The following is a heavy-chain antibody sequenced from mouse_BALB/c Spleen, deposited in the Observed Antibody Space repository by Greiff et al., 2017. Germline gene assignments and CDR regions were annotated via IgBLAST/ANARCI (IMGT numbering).Heavy chain of an antibody. D-gene: IGHD2-4*01. Sequence: EVKLQESGGGLVKPGGSLKLSCAASGFTFSSYTMSWVRQTPEKRLEWVATISSGGSYTYYPDSVKGRFTISRDNAKNTLYLQMSSLKSEDTAMYYCTREGDYDDWFAYWGQGTLVTVSA. V-gene: IGHV5-6-4*01. CDR2: ISSGGSYT. J-gene: IGHJ3*01. CDR3: TREGDYDDWFAY. CDR1: GFTFSSYT.